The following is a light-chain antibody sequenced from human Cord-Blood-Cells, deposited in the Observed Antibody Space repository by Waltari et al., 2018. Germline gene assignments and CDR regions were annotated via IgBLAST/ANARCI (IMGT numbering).Light chain of an antibody. V-gene: IGKV1-9*01. J-gene: IGKJ4*01. CDR3: QQLNSYP. Sequence: DIQLTQSPSFLSASVGDRVTITCRASQGISSYLAWYQQKPGKAPKLLIYAASTLQSGVPARLSGMGSGTEFSLTISSLQPEDFATYDCQQLNSYPLGGGTKVEIK. CDR1: QGISSY. CDR2: AAS.